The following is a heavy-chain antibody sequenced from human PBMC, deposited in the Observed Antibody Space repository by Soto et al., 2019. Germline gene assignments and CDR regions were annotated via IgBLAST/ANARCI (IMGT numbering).Heavy chain of an antibody. CDR2: IHRSGTT. CDR3: ANWWWLNFRSVI. V-gene: IGHV4-4*02. Sequence: QVQLQESGPGLVKPSGTLSLTCVVSGASIFSDDWWTWVRQSPGKGLEWLGEIHRSGTTNYNPSRNRRGTISLDLSTSHCSRDVHSVTAAGTAGYDWANWWWLNFRSVIWGRGALVTVS. CDR1: GASIFSDDW. J-gene: IGHJ4*02. D-gene: IGHD2-15*01.